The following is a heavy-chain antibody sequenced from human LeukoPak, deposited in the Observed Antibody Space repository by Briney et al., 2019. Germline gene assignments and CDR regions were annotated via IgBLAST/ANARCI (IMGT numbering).Heavy chain of an antibody. CDR3: ARDSSTWRSFDS. V-gene: IGHV4-4*07. CDR2: IYSSGST. J-gene: IGHJ4*02. D-gene: IGHD6-13*01. CDR1: GGSLSSYY. Sequence: SETLSLTCTVSGGSLSSYYWGWIRQPAGKGLEWIGRIYSSGSTNYNPSLKSRVTMSVDTSKNQFSLDVNSVTAADTAVYYCARDSSTWRSFDSWGQGTLVTVSS.